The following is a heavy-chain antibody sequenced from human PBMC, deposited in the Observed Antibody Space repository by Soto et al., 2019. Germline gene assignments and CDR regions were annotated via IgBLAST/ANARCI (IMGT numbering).Heavy chain of an antibody. V-gene: IGHV3-43*01. D-gene: IGHD3-3*01. CDR3: ARELTLYGVALDY. CDR2: ISGDGVST. Sequence: GGSLRLSCAASGFNFDEYTMHWVRQVPGKGLEWVSLISGDGVSTFYADSVKGRLTISRDNSKDTLSLQMNSLTIEETAVYYCARELTLYGVALDYWGQGTPVTVSS. J-gene: IGHJ4*02. CDR1: GFNFDEYT.